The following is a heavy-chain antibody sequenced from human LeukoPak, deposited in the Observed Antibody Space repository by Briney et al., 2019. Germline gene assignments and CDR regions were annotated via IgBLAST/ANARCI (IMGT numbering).Heavy chain of an antibody. D-gene: IGHD2-2*01. CDR3: ARLLGYCSSTSCYDDY. CDR2: INPNSGGT. V-gene: IGHV1-2*06. J-gene: IGHJ4*02. Sequence: ASVKVSCKASGYTFTGYYMHWVRQAPGQGLEWMGRINPNSGGTNYAQKLQGRVTMTRDTSISTAYMGLSRLRSDDTAVYYCARLLGYCSSTSCYDDYWGQGTLVTVSS. CDR1: GYTFTGYY.